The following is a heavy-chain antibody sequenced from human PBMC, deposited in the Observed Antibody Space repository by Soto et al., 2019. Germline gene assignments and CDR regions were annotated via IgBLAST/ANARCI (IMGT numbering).Heavy chain of an antibody. V-gene: IGHV3-33*01. CDR2: IWYNGSFK. CDR1: GFTFKTYG. J-gene: IGHJ6*02. CDR3: ARSYLTPGGTPPDDYYGIDV. Sequence: QEQVVESGGGVVQPGRSLRLSCAASGFTFKTYGMHWVRQAPGKGLEWVAGIWYNGSFKYYADSVKGRCTFSGDIAKNTLFLQMNSLRGEDTAIYYCARSYLTPGGTPPDDYYGIDVWGQGTTVTVSS. D-gene: IGHD6-13*01.